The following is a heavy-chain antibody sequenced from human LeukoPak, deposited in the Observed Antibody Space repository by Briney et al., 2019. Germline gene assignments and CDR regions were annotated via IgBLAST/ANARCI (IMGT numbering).Heavy chain of an antibody. V-gene: IGHV4-39*01. D-gene: IGHD3-3*01. CDR3: ARRHHDFWRPFDS. Sequence: SETLSLTCAVSGGSITSTTYYWGWIRQPPGKGLEWIGRIHSNGNTYYNPSLESRVTISVDTSKNQFSLKLSSVTAADSAVYYCARRHHDFWRPFDSWGQGTLVTVSS. J-gene: IGHJ4*02. CDR2: IHSNGNT. CDR1: GGSITSTTYY.